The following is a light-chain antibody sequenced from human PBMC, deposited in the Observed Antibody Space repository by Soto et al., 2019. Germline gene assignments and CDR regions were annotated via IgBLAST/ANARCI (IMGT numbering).Light chain of an antibody. CDR2: AAS. V-gene: IGKV1-39*01. CDR3: QQSCSTPIT. CDR1: QSISSY. Sequence: DIHMTQSPSSLSASLLDRVTITCRASQSISSYLNWYQQKPGKAPKLLIYAASSLQSGVPSRFSGSGSGTDFTLTISSLQPEDFATYYCQQSCSTPITFGQGTRLENK. J-gene: IGKJ5*01.